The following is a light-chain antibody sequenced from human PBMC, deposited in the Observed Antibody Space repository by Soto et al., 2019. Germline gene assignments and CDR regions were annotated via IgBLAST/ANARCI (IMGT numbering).Light chain of an antibody. V-gene: IGKV1-5*03. CDR2: KAS. J-gene: IGKJ2*01. CDR1: QSISSW. Sequence: DIQMTQSPSTLSASVGDRVTITCRASQSISSWLAWYQQKPGKAPKLLIYKASSLESGVPSRFSGSGSGTEFTLTISSLQPDDFGTYYCQQYNSYYQTFGQGTKLEI. CDR3: QQYNSYYQT.